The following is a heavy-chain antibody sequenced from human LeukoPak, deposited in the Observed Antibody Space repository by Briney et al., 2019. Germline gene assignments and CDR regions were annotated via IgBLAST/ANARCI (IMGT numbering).Heavy chain of an antibody. J-gene: IGHJ4*02. D-gene: IGHD3-10*01. Sequence: GGSLRLSCAASGFTFDDYAMHWVRQAPGKGLEWVSGISWNSGSIGYADSVKGRFTISRDNAKNSLYLQMNSLRAEDTALYYCAKDTGVVSVVRGVNFDYWGQGTLVTVSS. CDR1: GFTFDDYA. V-gene: IGHV3-9*01. CDR3: AKDTGVVSVVRGVNFDY. CDR2: ISWNSGSI.